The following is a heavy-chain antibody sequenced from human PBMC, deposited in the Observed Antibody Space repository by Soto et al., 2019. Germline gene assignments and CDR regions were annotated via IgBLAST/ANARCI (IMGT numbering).Heavy chain of an antibody. J-gene: IGHJ4*02. D-gene: IGHD3-22*01. CDR2: ISYVGSNE. Sequence: GGSLRLSCAASGSTFSSYGMHWVRQAPGKGLEWVTHISYVGSNEHYTDSVKGRFTISRDNSKNTLYLQMNSLRAEDTAVYYCAKDTYYHDSSGYYVLDYWGQGTLVTVSS. V-gene: IGHV3-30*18. CDR3: AKDTYYHDSSGYYVLDY. CDR1: GSTFSSYG.